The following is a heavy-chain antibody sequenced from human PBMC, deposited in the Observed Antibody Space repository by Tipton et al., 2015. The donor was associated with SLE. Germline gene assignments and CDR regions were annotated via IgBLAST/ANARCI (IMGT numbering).Heavy chain of an antibody. CDR1: GGSFSGYY. D-gene: IGHD2-15*01. J-gene: IGHJ6*03. CDR2: INHSGST. V-gene: IGHV4-34*01. CDR3: ARESRWNYYYYYMDV. Sequence: TLSLTCAVYGGSFSGYYWSWIRQPPGKGLEWIGEINHSGSTNYNPSLKSRVTISVDTSKNQFSLKLSSVTAADTAVYYCARESRWNYYYYYMDVWGKGTTVTFSS.